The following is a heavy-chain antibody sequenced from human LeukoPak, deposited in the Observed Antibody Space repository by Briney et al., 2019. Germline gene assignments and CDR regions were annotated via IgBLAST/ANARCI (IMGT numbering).Heavy chain of an antibody. D-gene: IGHD6-13*01. CDR3: ARAEEGAAAGLDY. Sequence: GASVKVSCKASGGTFSSYAISWVRQAPGQGLEWMGWMNPNSGNTGYAQKFQGRVTITRNTSISTAYMELSSLRSEDTAVYYCARAEEGAAAGLDYWGQGTLVTVSS. CDR1: GGTFSSYA. V-gene: IGHV1-8*03. J-gene: IGHJ4*02. CDR2: MNPNSGNT.